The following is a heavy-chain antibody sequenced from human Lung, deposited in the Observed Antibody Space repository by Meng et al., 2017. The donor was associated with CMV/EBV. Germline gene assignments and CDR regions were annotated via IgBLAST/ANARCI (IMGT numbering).Heavy chain of an antibody. Sequence: AVSSASISRGNWWCWVRQSPGKGLEWIGEIYRSGSANYNPSLESRLTISVDTSNNQFSLRLTSVTVADTAVYYCARMAGGGDFDYWGQGTLVTVSS. J-gene: IGHJ4*02. CDR2: IYRSGSA. CDR1: SASISRGNW. CDR3: ARMAGGGDFDY. V-gene: IGHV4-4*02. D-gene: IGHD4-23*01.